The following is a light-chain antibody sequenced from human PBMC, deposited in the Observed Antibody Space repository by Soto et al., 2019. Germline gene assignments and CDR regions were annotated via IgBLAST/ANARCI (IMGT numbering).Light chain of an antibody. CDR1: QGISSW. CDR2: KAS. CDR3: QQYNSYPWT. J-gene: IGKJ1*01. Sequence: DIRMTQSPSTLSASVGDRVTITCRASQGISSWLAWYQQKPGKAPNLLIYKASSLESGVPSRFSGSGSGTEFTLTISSLQPDDFATYYCQQYNSYPWTFGQGTKVEIK. V-gene: IGKV1-5*03.